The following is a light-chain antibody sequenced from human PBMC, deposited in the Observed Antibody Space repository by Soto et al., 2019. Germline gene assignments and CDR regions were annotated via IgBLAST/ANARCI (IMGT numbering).Light chain of an antibody. J-gene: IGLJ2*01. Sequence: QSVLTQSPSASGTPGQRVTISCSGSSSNIGSNNVNWYQQLPGTAPRLLIYSNNQRPSGVPDRFSGCKSGTSASLAISGLQSEDEADYYCAAWDDSLSGPVFGGGTKLTVL. CDR2: SNN. CDR1: SSNIGSNN. CDR3: AAWDDSLSGPV. V-gene: IGLV1-44*01.